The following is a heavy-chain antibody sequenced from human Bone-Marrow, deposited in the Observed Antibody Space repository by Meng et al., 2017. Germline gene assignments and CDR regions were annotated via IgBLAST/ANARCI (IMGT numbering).Heavy chain of an antibody. J-gene: IGHJ4*02. D-gene: IGHD5-24*01. CDR1: GGSFSGYY. V-gene: IGHV4-34*01. CDR2: INHSGST. CDR3: ARFQDGYNWIAGRIREIDY. Sequence: QVQLQQWGAGLLKPAETLSLPCAVHGGSFSGYYWSRIRQPPGKGLEWIGEINHSGSTNYNPSLKSRVTISVDTSKNQFSLKLSSVTAADTAVYYCARFQDGYNWIAGRIREIDYWGQGTLVTVSS.